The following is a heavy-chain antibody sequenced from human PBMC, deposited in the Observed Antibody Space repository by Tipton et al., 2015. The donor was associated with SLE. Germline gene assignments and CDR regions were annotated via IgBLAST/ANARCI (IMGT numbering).Heavy chain of an antibody. CDR3: ARLDDSSGFDY. V-gene: IGHV4-34*01. CDR1: GGSFSGYY. CDR2: INHGGST. J-gene: IGHJ4*02. Sequence: TLSLTCAVYGGSFSGYYWSWIRQPPGKGLEWIGEINHGGSTNYNPSLKSRVTISVDTSKNQFSLKLNSLTAADTAVYYCARLDDSSGFDYWGQGTLITVSS. D-gene: IGHD3-22*01.